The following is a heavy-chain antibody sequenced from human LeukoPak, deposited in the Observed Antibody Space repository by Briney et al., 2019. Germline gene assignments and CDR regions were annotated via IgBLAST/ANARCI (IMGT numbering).Heavy chain of an antibody. CDR3: AELGITMIGGV. D-gene: IGHD3-10*02. V-gene: IGHV3-74*01. Sequence: GGALRLSCAASGFTFSSYWMHWVRQAPGKGLVWVSRINSDGSSTSYADSVKGRFTISRDNAKNTLYLQMNSLRAEDTAVYYCAELGITMIGGVWGKGTTVTISS. J-gene: IGHJ6*04. CDR1: GFTFSSYW. CDR2: INSDGSST.